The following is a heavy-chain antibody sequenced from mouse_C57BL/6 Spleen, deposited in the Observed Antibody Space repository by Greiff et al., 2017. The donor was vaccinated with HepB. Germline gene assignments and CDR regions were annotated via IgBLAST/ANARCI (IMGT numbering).Heavy chain of an antibody. Sequence: VQLQQPDAELVKPGASVKISCKGSGYTFTDHTIHWMKQRPEQGLEWIGKIYPIDGSTKYNEKFKGKSTLTADKSSSTAYMQLNSLTSEDSAVYFCASGGYGSSYPFDYWGQGTTLTVSS. CDR2: IYPIDGST. D-gene: IGHD1-1*01. CDR3: ASGGYGSSYPFDY. CDR1: GYTFTDHT. V-gene: IGHV1-78*01. J-gene: IGHJ2*01.